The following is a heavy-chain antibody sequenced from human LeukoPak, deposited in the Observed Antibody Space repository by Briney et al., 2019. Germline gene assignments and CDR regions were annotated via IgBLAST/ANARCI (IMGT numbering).Heavy chain of an antibody. CDR2: IYTSGIT. D-gene: IGHD3-10*01. Sequence: SETLSLTCTVSGNSISSGDNYWSWSRQPAGKGLEWIGRIYTSGITNYNPSLKSRVTISGDTSKNPFSLRLSSVTAADTAVYYCARLTKNDSGSFRFGKKKRGYMDVWGKGTTVTISS. V-gene: IGHV4-61*02. CDR1: GNSISSGDNY. J-gene: IGHJ6*03. CDR3: ARLTKNDSGSFRFGKKKRGYMDV.